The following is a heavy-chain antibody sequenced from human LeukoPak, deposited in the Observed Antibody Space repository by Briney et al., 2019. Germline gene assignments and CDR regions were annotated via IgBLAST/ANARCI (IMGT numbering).Heavy chain of an antibody. J-gene: IGHJ4*02. CDR1: GGSISTITYY. CDR2: MYYRGNT. Sequence: PSETLSLTCTVSGGSISTITYYWGWIRQPPGKGLEWVGHMYYRGNTFYNPSLKSRVTISVDTSKNQFSLKLSSVTAADTAVYYCARGSIVGATFDYFDYWGQGTLVTVSS. CDR3: ARGSIVGATFDYFDY. V-gene: IGHV4-39*07. D-gene: IGHD1-26*01.